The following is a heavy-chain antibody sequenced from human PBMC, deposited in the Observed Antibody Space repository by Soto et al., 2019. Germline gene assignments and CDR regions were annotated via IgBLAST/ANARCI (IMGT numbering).Heavy chain of an antibody. V-gene: IGHV3-48*02. D-gene: IGHD6-19*01. CDR3: ARDQDSSGLDAFDI. Sequence: PGGSLGLSCAASGFTFSSYSMNWVRQAPGKGLEWVSYISSSSSTIYYADSVKGRFTISRDNAKNSLYLQMNSLRDEDTAVYYCARDQDSSGLDAFDIWGQGTMVTVSS. CDR2: ISSSSSTI. CDR1: GFTFSSYS. J-gene: IGHJ3*02.